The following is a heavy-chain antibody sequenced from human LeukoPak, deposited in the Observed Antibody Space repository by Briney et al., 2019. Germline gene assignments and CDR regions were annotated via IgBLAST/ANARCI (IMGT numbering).Heavy chain of an antibody. D-gene: IGHD6-19*01. J-gene: IGHJ4*02. CDR2: FDPEDRET. Sequence: ASVTVSFTVSGDSLTELSMHWVRQAPGEGLEWMGGFDPEDRETIYAQKFQGRVTMTEDTSTDTAYMELSSLRSEDTAVYYCATDESVAGKINWGQGTLVTVSS. CDR3: ATDESVAGKIN. V-gene: IGHV1-24*01. CDR1: GDSLTELS.